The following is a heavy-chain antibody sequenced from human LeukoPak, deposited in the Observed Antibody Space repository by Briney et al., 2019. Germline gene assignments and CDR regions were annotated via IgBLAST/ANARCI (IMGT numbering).Heavy chain of an antibody. CDR2: INPKNGGT. V-gene: IGHV1-2*02. Sequence: GASVTVSCKASGHTFSDYYMDWVRQAPGQGLEWMGWINPKNGGTYYAKKFQGRVTMTRDTSISTAYMELSSLRSDDTAVYYCARNYYYYAMDVWGQGTTVTVSS. CDR3: ARNYYYYAMDV. CDR1: GHTFSDYY. J-gene: IGHJ6*02.